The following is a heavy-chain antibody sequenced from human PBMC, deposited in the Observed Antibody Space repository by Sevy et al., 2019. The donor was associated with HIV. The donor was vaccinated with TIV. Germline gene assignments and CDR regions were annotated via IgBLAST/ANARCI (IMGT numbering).Heavy chain of an antibody. J-gene: IGHJ4*02. CDR3: ARDYLGDSSGYHEEGFDY. CDR2: ISAYNGNT. V-gene: IGHV1-18*01. Sequence: ASVKVSCKASGYTFTSYGISWVRQAPGQGLEWMGWISAYNGNTNYAQKLQGRVTMTTDTSTSTAYMELRSLRSDDTAVYYCARDYLGDSSGYHEEGFDYWGQGTLVTVSS. D-gene: IGHD3-22*01. CDR1: GYTFTSYG.